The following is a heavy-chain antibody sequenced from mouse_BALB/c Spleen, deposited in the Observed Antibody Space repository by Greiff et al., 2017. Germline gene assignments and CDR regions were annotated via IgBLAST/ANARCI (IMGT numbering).Heavy chain of an antibody. CDR3: ARVPYYYAMDY. J-gene: IGHJ4*01. Sequence: EVQRVESGGGLVKPGGSLKLSCAASGFTFSDYYMYWVRQTPEKRLEWVATISDGGSYTYYPDSVKGRFTISRDNAKNNLYLQMSSLKSEDTAMYYCARVPYYYAMDYWGQGTSVTVSS. CDR1: GFTFSDYY. V-gene: IGHV5-4*02. CDR2: ISDGGSYT.